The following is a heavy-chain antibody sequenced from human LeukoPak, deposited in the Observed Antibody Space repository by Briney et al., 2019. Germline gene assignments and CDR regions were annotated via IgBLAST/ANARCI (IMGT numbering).Heavy chain of an antibody. CDR2: ISAGGGST. CDR1: GLTFSDYS. CDR3: AKDAAGPEY. D-gene: IGHD6-13*01. Sequence: PGGSLRLSCAASGLTFSDYSMTWVRQAPGKGLFWVSGISAGGGSTYYADSVKGRFTISRDNSRNTLYLQMNSLRVEDTAVYYCAKDAAGPEYWGQGTQVTVSS. V-gene: IGHV3-23*01. J-gene: IGHJ4*02.